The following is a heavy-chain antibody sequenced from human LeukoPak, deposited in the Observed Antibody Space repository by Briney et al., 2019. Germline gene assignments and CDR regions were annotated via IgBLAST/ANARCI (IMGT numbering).Heavy chain of an antibody. CDR3: ARDGLGYCSGGSCHPTQYGMDV. CDR1: GFTFSSYA. J-gene: IGHJ6*02. Sequence: PGGSLRLSCAVSGFTFSSYAMSWVRQAPGKGLEWVAAISGTGGSTYYADSVKGRFTISRDNSKNTLYLQMNSLRAEDTAVYYCARDGLGYCSGGSCHPTQYGMDVWGQGTTVTVSS. V-gene: IGHV3-23*01. CDR2: ISGTGGST. D-gene: IGHD2-15*01.